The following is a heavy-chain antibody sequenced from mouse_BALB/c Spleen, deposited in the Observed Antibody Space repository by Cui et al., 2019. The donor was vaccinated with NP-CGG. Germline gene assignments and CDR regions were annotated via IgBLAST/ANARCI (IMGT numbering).Heavy chain of an antibody. Sequence: QVHLQQPGPDLVKPGAPVNLSCKASGYTFTSYWMHWVKQRPGRGLEWIGRIDPNSGGTKYNEKFKSKATLTVDKPSSTAYMQLSSLTSEDSAVYYCARYDYYGSSYFDYWGQGTTLTVSS. D-gene: IGHD1-1*01. V-gene: IGHV1-72*01. J-gene: IGHJ2*01. CDR2: IDPNSGGT. CDR1: GYTFTSYW. CDR3: ARYDYYGSSYFDY.